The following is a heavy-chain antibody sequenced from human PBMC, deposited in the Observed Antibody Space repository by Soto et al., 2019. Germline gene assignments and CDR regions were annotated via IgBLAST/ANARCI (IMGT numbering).Heavy chain of an antibody. V-gene: IGHV1-18*01. CDR1: GYTFTNFG. Sequence: QVQLVQSGAEVKKPGASVKVSCKTSGYTFTNFGLSWVRQAPGQGLEWMGWISAYNGNTNYAQNFQGRVTMTTDTSTSTAYMELSSLRSEDTAVYYCARERSGYFDYWGQGTLVTVSS. J-gene: IGHJ4*02. D-gene: IGHD2-15*01. CDR3: ARERSGYFDY. CDR2: ISAYNGNT.